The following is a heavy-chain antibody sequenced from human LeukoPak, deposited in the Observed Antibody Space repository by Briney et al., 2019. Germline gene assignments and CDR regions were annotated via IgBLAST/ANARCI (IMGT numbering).Heavy chain of an antibody. CDR1: GGSISSYY. D-gene: IGHD3-9*01. CDR2: IYYSGST. CDR3: ARDTYDILTGYYPDAFDI. J-gene: IGHJ3*02. Sequence: PSETLSLTCTVSGGSISSYYWSWIRQPPGKGLEWIGYIYYSGSTNYNPSLKSRVAISVDTSKNQFSLKLSSVTAADTAVYYCARDTYDILTGYYPDAFDIWGQGTMVTVSS. V-gene: IGHV4-59*12.